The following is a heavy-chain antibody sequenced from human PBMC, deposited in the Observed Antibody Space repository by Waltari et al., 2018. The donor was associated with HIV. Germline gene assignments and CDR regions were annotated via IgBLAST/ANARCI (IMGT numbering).Heavy chain of an antibody. CDR2: IHRDGEST. Sequence: EVQLVESGGGLVQPGGSLRLSCAASGFTLTNFSLHGVRQTPGKGLVWVSRIHRDGESTTYADSGKVRFTISRENAKNTVYLQRNSLRAEDTAVYYCVRSGSPWVAYDIWGQGTMVTVGS. CDR3: VRSGSPWVAYDI. J-gene: IGHJ3*02. V-gene: IGHV3-74*01. CDR1: GFTLTNFS. D-gene: IGHD1-26*01.